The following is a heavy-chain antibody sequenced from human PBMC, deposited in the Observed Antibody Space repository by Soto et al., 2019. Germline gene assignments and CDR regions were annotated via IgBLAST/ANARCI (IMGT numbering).Heavy chain of an antibody. J-gene: IGHJ6*02. CDR1: GGSISSGGYY. V-gene: IGHV4-31*03. CDR3: ARVTAVAEGFNYYYGMDV. Sequence: SETLSLTCTVSGGSISSGGYYWSWIRQHPGKGLEWIGYIYYSGSTYYNPSLKSRVTISVDTSKNQFSLKLSSVTAADTAVYYCARVTAVAEGFNYYYGMDVWGQGTRVTVSS. D-gene: IGHD6-19*01. CDR2: IYYSGST.